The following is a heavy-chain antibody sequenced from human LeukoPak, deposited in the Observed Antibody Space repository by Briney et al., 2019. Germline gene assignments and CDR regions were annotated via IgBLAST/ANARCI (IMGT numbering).Heavy chain of an antibody. CDR2: IYHSGST. J-gene: IGHJ5*02. CDR3: ARGDFWSGYYP. D-gene: IGHD3-3*01. V-gene: IGHV4-59*11. Sequence: SETLSLTCTVSGGSISSHYWSWIRQPPGKGLEWIGYIYHSGSTNYNPSLKSRVTISVDTSKNQFSLKLSSVTAADTAVYYCARGDFWSGYYPWGQGTLVTVSS. CDR1: GGSISSHY.